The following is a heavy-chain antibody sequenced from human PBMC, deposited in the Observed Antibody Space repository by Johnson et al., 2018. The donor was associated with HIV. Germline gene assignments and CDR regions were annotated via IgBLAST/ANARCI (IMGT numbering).Heavy chain of an antibody. J-gene: IGHJ3*02. D-gene: IGHD3-10*01. CDR1: GFTFSSSG. Sequence: QVQLVESGGGLVQPGRSLRLSCAASGFTFSSSGMHWVRQAPGKGLEWVAVISYDGSNKYYADSVTGRFTISRDNSKNTLYLQMNSLRAEDTAGYYCAKDQGWFGEFMNAFDIWGQGTIVTVSS. CDR3: AKDQGWFGEFMNAFDI. CDR2: ISYDGSNK. V-gene: IGHV3-30*18.